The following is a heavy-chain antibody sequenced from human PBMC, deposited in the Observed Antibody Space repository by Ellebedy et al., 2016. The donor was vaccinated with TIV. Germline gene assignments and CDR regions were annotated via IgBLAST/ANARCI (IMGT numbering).Heavy chain of an antibody. J-gene: IGHJ3*01. D-gene: IGHD3-22*01. Sequence: GGSLRLXXAASGFVFHTYAVNWVRQAPGKGLKWVALISSDGSNKLYADSVKGRFTISRDNAKNTLSLQMNSLGGDDTAVYYCARGSPDYYDNRPYPFDLWGQGTMVTVSS. CDR1: GFVFHTYA. V-gene: IGHV3-30*04. CDR3: ARGSPDYYDNRPYPFDL. CDR2: ISSDGSNK.